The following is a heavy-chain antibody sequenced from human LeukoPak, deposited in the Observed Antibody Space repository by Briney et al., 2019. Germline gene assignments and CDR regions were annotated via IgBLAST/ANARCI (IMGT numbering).Heavy chain of an antibody. Sequence: TSETLSLTCTVSGGSISSYYWSWIRQPAGKGLEWIGRIYTSGSTNYNPSLKSRVTMSVDTSKNQFSLRLSSVTAADTAVYYCARESYSSGWYTRYYFDYWGQGTLVTVSS. CDR3: ARESYSSGWYTRYYFDY. V-gene: IGHV4-4*07. D-gene: IGHD6-19*01. CDR1: GGSISSYY. J-gene: IGHJ4*02. CDR2: IYTSGST.